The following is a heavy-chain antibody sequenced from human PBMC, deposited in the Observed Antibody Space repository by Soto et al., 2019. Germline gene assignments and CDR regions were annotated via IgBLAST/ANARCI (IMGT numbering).Heavy chain of an antibody. CDR1: GFSLRTYG. Sequence: QVQLVESGGGVVQPGRSRRLSCAASGFSLRTYGMHWVRQAPGKGLEWVAVISYDGSHMYYADSVKGRFTISRDFSKNTLYLQMNSLRAEDAAVYFCAKDLWAYNSGWSAFDYWGQGTLVTVSS. CDR2: ISYDGSHM. V-gene: IGHV3-30*18. CDR3: AKDLWAYNSGWSAFDY. D-gene: IGHD6-19*01. J-gene: IGHJ4*02.